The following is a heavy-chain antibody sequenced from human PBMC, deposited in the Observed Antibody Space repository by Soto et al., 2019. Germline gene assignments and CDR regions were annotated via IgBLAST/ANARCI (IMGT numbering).Heavy chain of an antibody. V-gene: IGHV1-18*01. CDR2: ISAYNGNT. D-gene: IGHD3-3*01. CDR1: GYTFTSYG. Sequence: GASVKVSCKASGYTFTSYGISWVRQAPGQGLEWMGWISAYNGNTNYAQKLQGRVTMTTDTSTSTAYMELRSLRSDDTAVYYCARLIPRYVDFWYDAFDIWGQGTMVTVSS. CDR3: ARLIPRYVDFWYDAFDI. J-gene: IGHJ3*02.